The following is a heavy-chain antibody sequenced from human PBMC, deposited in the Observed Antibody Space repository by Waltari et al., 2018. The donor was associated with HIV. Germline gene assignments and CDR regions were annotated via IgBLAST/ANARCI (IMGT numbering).Heavy chain of an antibody. Sequence: QVQLVQSGAEVKKPGASVKVSCKASGYTFTSYGISWGRQAPGQGLGWMGWISSYNGNTNYPQKLQGRVTMTTDTSTNTAYMELRSLRSDDTAVYYCARVRSSSWSPWYIDSWGQGTPVTVSS. D-gene: IGHD6-13*01. V-gene: IGHV1-18*01. CDR2: ISSYNGNT. J-gene: IGHJ4*02. CDR3: ARVRSSSWSPWYIDS. CDR1: GYTFTSYG.